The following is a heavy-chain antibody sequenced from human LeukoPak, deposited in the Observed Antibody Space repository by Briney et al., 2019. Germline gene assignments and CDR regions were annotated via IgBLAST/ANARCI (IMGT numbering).Heavy chain of an antibody. Sequence: GASVKVSCKASGYTFTGYYMHWVRQAPGQGLEWMGWINPNSGGTNYAQKFQGRVTMTRDTSISTAYMELSRLRSDDTAVYYCARDRSDSSGWSLAYWGQGTLVTVSS. V-gene: IGHV1-2*02. CDR3: ARDRSDSSGWSLAY. CDR2: INPNSGGT. D-gene: IGHD6-19*01. J-gene: IGHJ4*02. CDR1: GYTFTGYY.